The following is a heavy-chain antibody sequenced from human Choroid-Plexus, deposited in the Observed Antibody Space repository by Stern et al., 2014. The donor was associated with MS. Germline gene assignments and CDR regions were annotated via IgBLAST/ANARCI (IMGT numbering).Heavy chain of an antibody. J-gene: IGHJ4*02. CDR2: LSYDGGK. CDR3: AKDRQYLTFFFDF. V-gene: IGHV3-30*18. CDR1: GFSFSSFG. D-gene: IGHD2/OR15-2a*01. Sequence: VQLVESGGGVVQPGRPLRLSCAASGFSFSSFGMHWVRQAPGKGLEWVALLSYDGGKDYADSVKGRFAISRDNSKNTLYLQMNSLRAEDTAVYYCAKDRQYLTFFFDFWGQGSLVTVSS.